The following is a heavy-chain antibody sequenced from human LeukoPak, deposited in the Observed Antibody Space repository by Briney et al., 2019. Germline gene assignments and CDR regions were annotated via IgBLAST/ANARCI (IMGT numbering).Heavy chain of an antibody. CDR1: GFTFSSYA. CDR2: ISGSGGST. J-gene: IGHJ4*02. D-gene: IGHD3-16*02. Sequence: GGSLRLSCAASGFTFSSYAMSWVRQAPGKGLEWVSAISGSGGSTYYADSVKGRFTISRDNSKNTLYLQMNSMRAEEAAVDSXXXXAXXYSXXXXXXPYCGQGTLLTVSS. V-gene: IGHV3-23*01. CDR3: XXXAXXYSXXXXXXPY.